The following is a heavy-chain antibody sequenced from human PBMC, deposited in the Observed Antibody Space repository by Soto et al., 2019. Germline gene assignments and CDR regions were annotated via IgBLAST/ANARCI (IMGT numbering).Heavy chain of an antibody. J-gene: IGHJ3*02. D-gene: IGHD3-3*01. CDR1: GYTFTSYA. V-gene: IGHV1-3*01. CDR2: INAGNGNT. Sequence: ASVKVSCKASGYTFTSYAMHWVRQAPGQRLEWMGWINAGNGNTKYSQKFQGRVTITRDTSASTAYMELSSLRSEDTAVYYFARGEYYDFWSGYYKGDAFDIWGQGTMVTVSS. CDR3: ARGEYYDFWSGYYKGDAFDI.